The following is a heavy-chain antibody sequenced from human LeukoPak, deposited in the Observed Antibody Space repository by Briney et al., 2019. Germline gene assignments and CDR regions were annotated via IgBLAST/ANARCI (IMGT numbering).Heavy chain of an antibody. J-gene: IGHJ5*02. CDR3: ARERASNNHDNWFDP. CDR2: VNHSGSA. V-gene: IGHV4-34*01. Sequence: PSKTLSLTYAVYGASFNDYYWSWIRHSPTKGLEWIGEVNHSGSAKYNPSLKSRVTISADKSKNQFFLRLSPVVAADSGVYYCARERASNNHDNWFDPWGQGILVTVSS. CDR1: GASFNDYY.